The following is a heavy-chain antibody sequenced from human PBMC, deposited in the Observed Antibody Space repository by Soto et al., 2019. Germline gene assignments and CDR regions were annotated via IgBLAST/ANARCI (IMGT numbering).Heavy chain of an antibody. V-gene: IGHV3-74*01. CDR2: MNSDGSST. CDR1: GFTFSSYW. Sequence: EVQLVESGGGLVQPGGSLRLSCAASGFTFSSYWMHWVRQAPGKGLVWVSRMNSDGSSTSSADSVKGRFTISRDNAKNTLYLLMNSLRAEDTAVYYCARHLAGKRDYWGQGTLVTVSS. CDR3: ARHLAGKRDY. J-gene: IGHJ4*02. D-gene: IGHD3-3*02.